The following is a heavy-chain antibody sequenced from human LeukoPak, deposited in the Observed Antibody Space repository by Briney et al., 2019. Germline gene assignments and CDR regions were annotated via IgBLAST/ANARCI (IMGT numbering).Heavy chain of an antibody. Sequence: PSETLSLTCTVSGGSISSYYWSWIRQPPGKRLEWIGYIYYSGSTNYNPSLKSRVTISVDTSKNQFSLKLRSVTAADTAVYYCALGNGLYWYFDLWGRGTLVTVSS. CDR2: IYYSGST. J-gene: IGHJ2*01. CDR1: GGSISSYY. CDR3: ALGNGLYWYFDL. V-gene: IGHV4-59*01.